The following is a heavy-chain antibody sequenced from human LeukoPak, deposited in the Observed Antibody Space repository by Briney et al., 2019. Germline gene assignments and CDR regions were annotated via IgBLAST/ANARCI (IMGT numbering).Heavy chain of an antibody. V-gene: IGHV1-46*01. J-gene: IGHJ6*03. CDR3: ARGGYDSKPYYYYYMDV. CDR1: GYTFTSYY. Sequence: ASVKVSCKASGYTFTSYYMHWVRQAAGQGLEWMGIINPSGGSTSYAQKFQGRVIMTRDMSTSTVYMELSSLRSEDTAVYYCARGGYDSKPYYYYYMDVWGKGTTVTVSS. D-gene: IGHD3-3*01. CDR2: INPSGGST.